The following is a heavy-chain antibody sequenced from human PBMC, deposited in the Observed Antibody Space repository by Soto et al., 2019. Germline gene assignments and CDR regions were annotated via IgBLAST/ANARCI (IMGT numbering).Heavy chain of an antibody. CDR2: VSYDGDTK. CDR1: GLIFSGYA. J-gene: IGHJ6*02. Sequence: QVHLVESGGGVVQPGTSLRLSCAASGLIFSGYAMYWVRQAPGKGLEWVAVVSYDGDTKYYADSVKGRFTISRDNSKSTLFLQMDSLRAEDTAVYYCAKDGGGELGSYYYGMDVWGQGTTVTVSS. D-gene: IGHD7-27*01. V-gene: IGHV3-30*18. CDR3: AKDGGGELGSYYYGMDV.